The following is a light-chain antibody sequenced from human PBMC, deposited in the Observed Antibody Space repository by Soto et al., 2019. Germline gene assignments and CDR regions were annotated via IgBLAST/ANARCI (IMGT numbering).Light chain of an antibody. Sequence: SYELTQPPSVSVAPGKTARITCGGDNIGSKSVHWYQQKPGQAPVLVIYYDNKRPSGIPERFSGSNSGNTATLTISRVEAGDEADYYCQVWDSSSDLLFGGGTKLTVL. CDR3: QVWDSSSDLL. CDR1: NIGSKS. V-gene: IGLV3-21*04. J-gene: IGLJ2*01. CDR2: YDN.